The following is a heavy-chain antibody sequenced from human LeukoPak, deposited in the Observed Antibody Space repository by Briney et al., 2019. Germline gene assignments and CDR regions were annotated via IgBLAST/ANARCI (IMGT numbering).Heavy chain of an antibody. J-gene: IGHJ4*02. CDR1: GFTFSGSA. Sequence: PGGSLRLSCAASGFTFSGSAMPWVRQASGKGLEWVGGIRSKANSYATAYAASVKGRFTISRDDSKNTAYLQMNSLKTEDTAVYYCTRREAVAGRSVDYWGQGTLVTVSS. CDR3: TRREAVAGRSVDY. V-gene: IGHV3-73*01. D-gene: IGHD6-19*01. CDR2: IRSKANSYAT.